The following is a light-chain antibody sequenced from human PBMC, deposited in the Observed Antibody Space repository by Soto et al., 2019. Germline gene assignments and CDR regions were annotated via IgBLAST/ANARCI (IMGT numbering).Light chain of an antibody. J-gene: IGKJ1*01. CDR1: QSLSGW. CDR2: KAS. Sequence: DIQMTQSPSSLSASVGDRVTITCRASQSLSGWLAWYQQKPGKAPKLLISKASNLESGVPSRFSGSGSGTEFTLTISSLQADDFATYYCQQYDTKSRTFGQGTKVEIK. CDR3: QQYDTKSRT. V-gene: IGKV1-5*03.